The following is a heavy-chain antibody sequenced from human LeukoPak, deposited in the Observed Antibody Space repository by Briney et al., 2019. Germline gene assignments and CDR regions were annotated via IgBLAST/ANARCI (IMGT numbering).Heavy chain of an antibody. Sequence: GGSLRLSCAASGFTFSSYAMSWVRKAPGKGLEWVSSVSGSGGSTHYADSVKGRFTISRDNSKNTLHLQMSSLRAEDTAVYFCAKGSDYYGSGSDFNNNWFDPWGQGTLVTVSS. D-gene: IGHD3-10*01. V-gene: IGHV3-23*01. J-gene: IGHJ5*02. CDR2: VSGSGGST. CDR1: GFTFSSYA. CDR3: AKGSDYYGSGSDFNNNWFDP.